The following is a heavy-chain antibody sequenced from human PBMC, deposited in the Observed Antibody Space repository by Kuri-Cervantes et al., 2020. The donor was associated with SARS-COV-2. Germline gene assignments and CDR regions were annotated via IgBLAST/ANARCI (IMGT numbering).Heavy chain of an antibody. V-gene: IGHV3-48*03. CDR1: GFTFSSYE. D-gene: IGHD2-2*01. J-gene: IGHJ4*02. CDR3: AREHCSSTSCYDLDY. CDR2: ISSSGSTI. Sequence: GGSLRLSCAASGFTFSSYEMNWVRQAPGKGLEWVSYISSSGSTIYYADSVKGRFTISRDNAKNSLYLQMNSLRAEDTAVYYCAREHCSSTSCYDLDYWGQGTLVTVSS.